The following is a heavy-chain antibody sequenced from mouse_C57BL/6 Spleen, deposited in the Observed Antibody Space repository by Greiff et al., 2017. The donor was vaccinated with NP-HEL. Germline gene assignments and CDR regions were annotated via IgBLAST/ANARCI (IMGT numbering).Heavy chain of an antibody. V-gene: IGHV1-63*01. CDR1: GYTFTNYW. J-gene: IGHJ1*03. Sequence: QVQLKESGAELVRPGTSVKMSCKASGYTFTNYWIGWAKQRPGHGLEWIGDIYPGGGYTNYNEKFKGKATLTADKSSSTAYMQFSSLTSEDSAIYYCARRAYYDYGYFDVWGTGTPVTVSS. CDR3: ARRAYYDYGYFDV. CDR2: IYPGGGYT. D-gene: IGHD2-4*01.